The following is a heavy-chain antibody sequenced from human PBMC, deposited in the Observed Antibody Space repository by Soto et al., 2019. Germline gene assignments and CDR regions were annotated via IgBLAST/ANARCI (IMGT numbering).Heavy chain of an antibody. CDR1: EFTFSSYA. CDR3: AQMSTRRFVS. Sequence: PGGSLRLSFAAFEFTFSSYAMSWVRQAPGKGLEWVAGISGRGLSTNYADSVKCLLTISRDNSKNTLYQQMNNLRAEDTAVSYCAQMSTRRFVSWGQGTLATV. V-gene: IGHV3-23*01. J-gene: IGHJ4*02. CDR2: ISGRGLST.